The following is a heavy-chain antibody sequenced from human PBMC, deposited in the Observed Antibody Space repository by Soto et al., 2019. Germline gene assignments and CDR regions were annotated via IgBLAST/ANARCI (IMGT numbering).Heavy chain of an antibody. D-gene: IGHD3-16*01. Sequence: EVQLVESGGGVVRPGGSLRLSCAASGFIFGAHAMSWVRQAPGKGLEWVSAINWIGGSTNYADSMKGRFTISRDNAKNSLYLQMSSLRAEDTALYYCARHGVTPDLYFDYWGQGTPVTVSS. V-gene: IGHV3-20*04. CDR1: GFIFGAHA. CDR2: INWIGGST. J-gene: IGHJ4*02. CDR3: ARHGVTPDLYFDY.